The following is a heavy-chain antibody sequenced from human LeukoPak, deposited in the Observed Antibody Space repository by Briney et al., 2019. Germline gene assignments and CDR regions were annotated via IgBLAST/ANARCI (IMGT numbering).Heavy chain of an antibody. Sequence: GGSLRLSCAASGFILSSYSMNWVRQAPGKGLEWVSYISSSSSTVYYADSVKGRFTISRDNAKNSLYLQMSSLTDEDTAVYYCARAIVGVLEYWGQGTLVTVSS. CDR3: ARAIVGVLEY. CDR1: GFILSSYS. D-gene: IGHD1-26*01. V-gene: IGHV3-48*02. CDR2: ISSSSSTV. J-gene: IGHJ4*02.